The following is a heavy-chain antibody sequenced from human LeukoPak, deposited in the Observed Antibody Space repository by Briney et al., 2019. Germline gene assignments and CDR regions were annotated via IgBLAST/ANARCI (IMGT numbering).Heavy chain of an antibody. Sequence: SGPTLVKPTQTLTLTCTFSGFSLSTSGVGVGWIRQPPGKALEWLALIYWNDDKRYSPSLKSRLTITKDTSKNQVVLTMTNMDPVDTATYYCARTSYQLLSGANFDYWGQGTLVTVSS. D-gene: IGHD2-2*01. CDR2: IYWNDDK. CDR3: ARTSYQLLSGANFDY. V-gene: IGHV2-5*01. J-gene: IGHJ4*02. CDR1: GFSLSTSGVG.